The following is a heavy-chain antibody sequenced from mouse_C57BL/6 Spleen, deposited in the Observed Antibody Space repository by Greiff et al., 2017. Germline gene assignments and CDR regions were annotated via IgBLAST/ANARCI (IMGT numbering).Heavy chain of an antibody. Sequence: QVQLQQSGAELARPGASVKMSCKASGYTFTSYSMHWVKQRPGQGLEWIGYINPSSGYTKYNQKFKDKATLTADKSSSTAYMQLSSLTSEDSAVYYCARHLRYYAMDYWGQGTSVTVSS. CDR2: INPSSGYT. D-gene: IGHD2-12*01. CDR1: GYTFTSYS. V-gene: IGHV1-4*01. J-gene: IGHJ4*01. CDR3: ARHLRYYAMDY.